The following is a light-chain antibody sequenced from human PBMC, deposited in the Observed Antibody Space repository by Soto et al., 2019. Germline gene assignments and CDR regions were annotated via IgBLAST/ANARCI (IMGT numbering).Light chain of an antibody. CDR3: QSYDSSLNAVV. J-gene: IGLJ2*01. V-gene: IGLV1-40*01. CDR1: SSNIGARYD. Sequence: QSVLTQPPSVSGAPGQRVTISCTGSSSNIGARYDVHWYQQLPGTAPKLPIYGNSNRPSGVPDRFSGSKSATSASLAITGLQAEDEADYYCQSYDSSLNAVVFGGGTKLTVL. CDR2: GNS.